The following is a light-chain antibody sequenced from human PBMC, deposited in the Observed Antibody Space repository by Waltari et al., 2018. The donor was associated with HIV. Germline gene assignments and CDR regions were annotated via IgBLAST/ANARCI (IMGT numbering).Light chain of an antibody. J-gene: IGLJ3*02. V-gene: IGLV2-14*01. CDR1: SSDLRIYNS. CDR3: ASYISSSSPE. Sequence: QSALTQPASVSGSPGQSITISCTGTSSDLRIYNSVSWYQHHPGKAPKGIIYEVSNRPSGVSSRFAGSISANTASLTISGLQAEDEAVYFCASYISSSSPEFGGGTKVTVL. CDR2: EVS.